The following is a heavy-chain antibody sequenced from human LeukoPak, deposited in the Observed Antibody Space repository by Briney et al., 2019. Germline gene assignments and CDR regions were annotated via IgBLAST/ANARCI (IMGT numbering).Heavy chain of an antibody. CDR3: ASPYYDFWSGCSKSRDY. CDR2: ISSSSSTI. J-gene: IGHJ4*02. V-gene: IGHV3-48*01. CDR1: GFTFSSYS. D-gene: IGHD3-3*01. Sequence: GGSLRLSCAASGFTFSSYSMNWVRQAPGKGLEWVSYISSSSSTIYYADSVKGRFTISRDNAKNSLYLQMNSLRAEDTAVYYCASPYYDFWSGCSKSRDYWGQGTLVTVSS.